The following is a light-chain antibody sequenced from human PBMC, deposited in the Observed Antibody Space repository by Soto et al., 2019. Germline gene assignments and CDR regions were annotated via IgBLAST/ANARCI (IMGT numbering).Light chain of an antibody. CDR3: QQYNKWPLT. CDR1: QSLTTY. V-gene: IGKV3-15*01. Sequence: EVVMTQSQATLSVSPGETAALSCRASQSLTTYLAWYQQKPDQAPRLLIYGISTRATDVPARFSGSGSGTEFTLTISGLQSEDFAVYYCQQYNKWPLTFDGGTKVDIK. CDR2: GIS. J-gene: IGKJ4*01.